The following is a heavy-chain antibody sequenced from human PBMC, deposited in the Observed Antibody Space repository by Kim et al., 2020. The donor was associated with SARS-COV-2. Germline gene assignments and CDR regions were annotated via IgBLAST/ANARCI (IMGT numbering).Heavy chain of an antibody. J-gene: IGHJ3*02. D-gene: IGHD1-26*01. Sequence: GSTYCADSVKGRFTISRDNSKNTLYLQMNSLRAEDTAVYYCARAESGSTIWGQGTMVTVSS. V-gene: IGHV3-53*01. CDR3: ARAESGSTI. CDR2: GST.